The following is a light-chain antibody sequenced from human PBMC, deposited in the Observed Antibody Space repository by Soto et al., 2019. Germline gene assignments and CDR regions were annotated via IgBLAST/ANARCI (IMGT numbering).Light chain of an antibody. CDR2: AAS. J-gene: IGKJ1*01. CDR3: QQSDSTPWT. V-gene: IGKV1-39*01. Sequence: DIQMTQSPSSLSASVGDRVTITCRASQSISNYLNWYQQKPGKAPKLLIYAASSLQSGVPSRFSGSGSGTDFTLTISSLQPEDFATYYCQQSDSTPWTFGQGTKVDIK. CDR1: QSISNY.